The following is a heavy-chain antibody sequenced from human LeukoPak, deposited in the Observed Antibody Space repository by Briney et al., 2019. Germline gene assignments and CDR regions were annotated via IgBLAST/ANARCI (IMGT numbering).Heavy chain of an antibody. CDR2: ISGSGGST. D-gene: IGHD5-18*01. Sequence: GGSLRLSCAASGFTFSSYAMSWVRQAPGKGLEWVSAISGSGGSTYYADSVKGRFTISRDNSKNTLYLQMNSLRAEDTAVYYCAKDQGEQLWFLNALTFDYWGQGTLVAVSS. CDR1: GFTFSSYA. CDR3: AKDQGEQLWFLNALTFDY. J-gene: IGHJ4*02. V-gene: IGHV3-23*01.